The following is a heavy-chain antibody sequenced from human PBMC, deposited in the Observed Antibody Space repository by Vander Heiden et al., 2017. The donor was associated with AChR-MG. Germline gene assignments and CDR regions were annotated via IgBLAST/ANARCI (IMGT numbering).Heavy chain of an antibody. CDR2: VKRKSDGGAI. CDR3: TRNADHDF. V-gene: IGHV3-15*01. D-gene: IGHD3-16*01. J-gene: IGHJ4*02. Sequence: EVQLVASGGGLVKPGGSLRLSCAASGFTFSNAWMNWARQAPGKGLEWVGRVKRKSDGGAIEYAAPVKGRFAISRDDSKNTLYLQMNSLEIEDTAVYYCTRNADHDFWGQGTLVTVSS. CDR1: GFTFSNAW.